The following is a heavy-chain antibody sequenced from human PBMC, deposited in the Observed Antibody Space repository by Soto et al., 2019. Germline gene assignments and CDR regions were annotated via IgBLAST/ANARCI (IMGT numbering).Heavy chain of an antibody. V-gene: IGHV4-31*03. CDR2: IYYSGST. CDR1: GGSISSGGYY. CDR3: ARVWELLYEGGLDI. Sequence: QVQLQESGPGLVKPSQTLSLTCTVSGGSISSGGYYWSWIRQHPGKGLEWIGYIYYSGSTYYNPSIKSRVTISVDTSKNQFSLKLSSVTAADTAVYYCARVWELLYEGGLDIWGQGTMVTVSS. J-gene: IGHJ3*02. D-gene: IGHD1-26*01.